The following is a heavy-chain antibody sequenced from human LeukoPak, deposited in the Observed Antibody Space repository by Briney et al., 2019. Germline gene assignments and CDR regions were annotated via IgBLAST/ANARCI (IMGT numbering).Heavy chain of an antibody. J-gene: IGHJ4*02. CDR1: GYSISSGYY. D-gene: IGHD3-22*01. CDR3: GRTAYYYDSSGRDYFDY. CDR2: IYHSGST. Sequence: SETLSLTCNVSGYSISSGYYWGWIRQPPGKGLEWIGSIYHSGSTYYNPSLESRVTISVDTSKNQFSLKLSSVTAADTAVYYCGRTAYYYDSSGRDYFDYWGQGTLVTVSS. V-gene: IGHV4-38-2*02.